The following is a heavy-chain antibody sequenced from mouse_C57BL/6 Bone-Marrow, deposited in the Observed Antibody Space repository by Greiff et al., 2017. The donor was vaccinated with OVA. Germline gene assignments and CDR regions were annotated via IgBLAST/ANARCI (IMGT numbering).Heavy chain of an antibody. V-gene: IGHV1-74*01. Sequence: QVQLQQPGAELVKPGASVKVSCKASGYTFTSYWMHWVKQRPGQGLEWIGRIHPSDSDTNYNQKFKGKATLTVDKSSSTAYMQLSSLTSEDSAVYYCAREITTGVATKDYFDYWGQGTTLTVSS. CDR1: GYTFTSYW. CDR2: IHPSDSDT. CDR3: AREITTGVATKDYFDY. D-gene: IGHD1-1*01. J-gene: IGHJ2*01.